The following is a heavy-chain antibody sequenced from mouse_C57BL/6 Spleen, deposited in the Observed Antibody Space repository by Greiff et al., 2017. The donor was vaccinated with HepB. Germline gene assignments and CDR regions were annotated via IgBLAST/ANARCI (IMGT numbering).Heavy chain of an antibody. Sequence: EVKLVESGGGLVKPGGSLKLSCAASGFTFSDYGMHWVRQAPEKGLEWVAYISSGSSTIYYADTVKGRFTISRDNAKNTLFLQMTSLRSEDTAMYYCARALNWDLFAYWGQGTLVTVSA. CDR2: ISSGSSTI. CDR1: GFTFSDYG. V-gene: IGHV5-17*01. D-gene: IGHD4-1*01. CDR3: ARALNWDLFAY. J-gene: IGHJ3*01.